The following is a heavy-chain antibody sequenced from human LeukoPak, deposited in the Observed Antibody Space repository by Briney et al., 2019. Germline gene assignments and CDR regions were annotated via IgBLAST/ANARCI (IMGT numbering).Heavy chain of an antibody. CDR1: GFTFGDYA. V-gene: IGHV3-49*03. Sequence: GGSLRLSCTASGFTFGDYAMSWFRQAPGKGLEWVGFIRSKAYGGTTEYAASVKGRFTISRDDSRSIAYLQMNSLKTEDTAVYYCTRDSLYSSSWFPLGGDYWGQGTLVTVPS. CDR3: TRDSLYSSSWFPLGGDY. J-gene: IGHJ4*02. D-gene: IGHD6-13*01. CDR2: IRSKAYGGTT.